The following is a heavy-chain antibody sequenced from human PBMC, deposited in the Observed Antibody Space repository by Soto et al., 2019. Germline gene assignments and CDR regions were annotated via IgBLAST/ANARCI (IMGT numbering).Heavy chain of an antibody. CDR3: ARGSGSYYAY. V-gene: IGHV4-61*01. Sequence: QVQLQESGPGLVKPSETLSLTCTVSGASVSSGNYYWSWIRPPPGKGLECIGYTSYSGSTNYNPSLKSRVTISIDTSKNQFSLKLSSVTAADTAVYYCARGSGSYYAYWGQGTLVTVSS. D-gene: IGHD1-26*01. J-gene: IGHJ4*02. CDR2: TSYSGST. CDR1: GASVSSGNYY.